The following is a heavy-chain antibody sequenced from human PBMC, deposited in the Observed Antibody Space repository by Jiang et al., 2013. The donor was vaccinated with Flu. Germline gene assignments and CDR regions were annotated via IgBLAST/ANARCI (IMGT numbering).Heavy chain of an antibody. Sequence: GSGLVKPSQTLSLTCTVSGASVSSGTHYWSWIRQTAGKGLEWIGHIHTSGSVTFTPSLERRVTMSLDVSRSQFSLRLNSVTAADTAVYYCATGPSNWHDWYLDLWGRGTLVTVSS. V-gene: IGHV4-61*02. CDR3: ATGPSNWHDWYLDL. D-gene: IGHD1-20*01. J-gene: IGHJ2*01. CDR1: GASVSSGTHY. CDR2: IHTSGSV.